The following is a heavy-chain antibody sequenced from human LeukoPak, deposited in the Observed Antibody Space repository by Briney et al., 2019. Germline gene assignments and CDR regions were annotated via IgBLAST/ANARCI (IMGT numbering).Heavy chain of an antibody. CDR2: ISGSGGST. D-gene: IGHD3-10*01. CDR1: GFTFSSYG. J-gene: IGHJ5*02. V-gene: IGHV3-23*01. CDR3: VNSGFDP. Sequence: GGSLRLSCAASGFTFSSYGMSWVRQAPGKGLEWVSAISGSGGSTYYADSVKGRFTISRDNSKNTLYLQMNGLRVEDTALYYCVNSGFDPWGQGTLVTVSS.